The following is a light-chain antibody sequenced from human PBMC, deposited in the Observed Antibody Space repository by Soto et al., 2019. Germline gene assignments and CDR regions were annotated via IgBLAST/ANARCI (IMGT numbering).Light chain of an antibody. CDR1: QSISSW. CDR2: DAS. Sequence: DIQMTQSPSTLSATAGDRVTITCRASQSISSWLAWYQHKPGKAPKLLIYDASNLDSGFPSRFSGSGSGTEFSLTISNLQPDDCATYYCQQYENYWTVGQGTRVEIK. CDR3: QQYENYWT. J-gene: IGKJ1*01. V-gene: IGKV1-5*01.